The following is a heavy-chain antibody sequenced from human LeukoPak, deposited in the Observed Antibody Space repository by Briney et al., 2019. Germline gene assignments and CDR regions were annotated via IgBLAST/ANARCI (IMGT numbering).Heavy chain of an antibody. CDR1: GFTFSDYY. CDR2: TSSSSSYT. CDR3: ARVRILTIFDY. Sequence: GGSLRLSCAASGFTFSDYYMSWIRQAPGKGLEWVSYTSSSSSYTNYADSVKGRFTISRDNAKNSLYLQMNSLRAEDTAVYYCARVRILTIFDYWGQGTLVTVSS. D-gene: IGHD2-21*01. V-gene: IGHV3-11*05. J-gene: IGHJ4*02.